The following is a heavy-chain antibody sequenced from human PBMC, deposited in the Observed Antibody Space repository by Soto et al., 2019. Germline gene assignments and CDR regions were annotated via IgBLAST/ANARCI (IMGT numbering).Heavy chain of an antibody. V-gene: IGHV1-18*01. J-gene: IGHJ5*02. CDR1: GYTFTSYG. D-gene: IGHD1-7*01. Sequence: ASVKVSCKASGYTFTSYGISWVRQAPGQGLEWMGWISAYNGNTNYAQKLQGRVTMTTDTSTSTAYMELRSLRSDDTAVYYCARDPIPGYNWNYAWFDPWGQGTLVTVSS. CDR2: ISAYNGNT. CDR3: ARDPIPGYNWNYAWFDP.